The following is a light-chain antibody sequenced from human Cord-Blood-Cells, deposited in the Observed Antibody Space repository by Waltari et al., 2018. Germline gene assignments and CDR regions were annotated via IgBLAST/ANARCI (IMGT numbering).Light chain of an antibody. Sequence: EIVLTQSPATLSLSPGERATLSCRASQSVSSYLAWYQQKPCQAPRLLIYDASNRATGIPARFSGSGSGTDFTLTISSLEPEDCAVYYCQQRSNWITFGQGTRLEIK. CDR1: QSVSSY. V-gene: IGKV3-11*01. J-gene: IGKJ5*01. CDR2: DAS. CDR3: QQRSNWIT.